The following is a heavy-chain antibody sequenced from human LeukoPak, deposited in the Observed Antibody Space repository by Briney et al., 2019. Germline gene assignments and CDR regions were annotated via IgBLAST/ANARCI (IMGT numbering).Heavy chain of an antibody. CDR2: IYYSGST. CDR3: ARSSGYYPPGFFDY. D-gene: IGHD3-22*01. J-gene: IGHJ4*02. V-gene: IGHV4-39*07. Sequence: SETLSLTCTVSGGSISSGGYYWSWIRQPPGKGLEWIATIYYSGSTYYNPSLQSRVTISVDTSKNQFSLKLNSVTAADTAVYYCARSSGYYPPGFFDYWGQGTLVTVSS. CDR1: GGSISSGGYY.